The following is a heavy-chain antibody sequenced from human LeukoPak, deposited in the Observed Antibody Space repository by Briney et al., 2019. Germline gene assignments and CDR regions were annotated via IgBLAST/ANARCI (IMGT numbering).Heavy chain of an antibody. CDR3: ARDGRGMDV. CDR1: GFTFSSYG. J-gene: IGHJ6*02. D-gene: IGHD1-1*01. Sequence: GRSLRLSCAASGFTFSSYGMHWVRQAPGKGLEWVVVIWYDGSKKYYADSAKGRLTISRDNSKNTLYLQMNSLRAEDTAVYYCARDGRGMDVWGQGTTVTVSS. CDR2: IWYDGSKK. V-gene: IGHV3-33*01.